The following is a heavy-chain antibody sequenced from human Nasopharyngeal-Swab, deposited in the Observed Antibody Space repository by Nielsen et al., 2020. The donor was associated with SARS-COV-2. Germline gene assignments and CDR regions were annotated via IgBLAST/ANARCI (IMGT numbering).Heavy chain of an antibody. J-gene: IGHJ6*03. V-gene: IGHV3-7*01. Sequence: GESLKISCSASGFTFSTWPMHWVRQAPGKGLEWVAHIKHDGSETYYVGSVEGRFTISRDDTKKSLFLQMHSLRPEDTAVYYCARDGQQQPGHWYYYMDVWGKGTTVTVSS. CDR1: GFTFSTWP. CDR3: ARDGQQQPGHWYYYMDV. D-gene: IGHD6-13*01. CDR2: IKHDGSET.